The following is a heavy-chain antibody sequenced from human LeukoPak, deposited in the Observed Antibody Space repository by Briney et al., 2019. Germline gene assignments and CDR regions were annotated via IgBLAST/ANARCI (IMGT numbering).Heavy chain of an antibody. CDR3: ARIRDGYNVNWFFDL. Sequence: SETLSLTCTVSGGSISNYYWSWIRQPPGKGLEWIGYISYSGSTNSNPSLTSRVTISVDTPKNQFSLKLSSVTAADTAVYYCARIRDGYNVNWFFDLWGRGTLVTVSS. CDR1: GGSISNYY. D-gene: IGHD5-24*01. CDR2: ISYSGST. J-gene: IGHJ2*01. V-gene: IGHV4-59*01.